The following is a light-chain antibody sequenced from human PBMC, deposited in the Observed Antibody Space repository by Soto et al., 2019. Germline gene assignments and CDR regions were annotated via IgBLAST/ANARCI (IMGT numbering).Light chain of an antibody. Sequence: EIVLTQSPATLSLSPGERATLSCRASQSVGNNLAWYQQKPGQAPGLLIYEASTRATGIPARFSGSGSGTDFTLTISSLEPEDFAVYYCQQYKSWPYTFGQGTKLEIK. CDR1: QSVGNN. V-gene: IGKV3-11*01. CDR3: QQYKSWPYT. J-gene: IGKJ2*01. CDR2: EAS.